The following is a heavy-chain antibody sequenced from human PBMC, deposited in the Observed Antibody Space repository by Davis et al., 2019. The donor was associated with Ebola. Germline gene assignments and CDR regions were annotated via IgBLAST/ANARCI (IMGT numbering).Heavy chain of an antibody. J-gene: IGHJ4*02. D-gene: IGHD3-16*02. CDR2: ISIIEGRT. Sequence: GESLKTSCSTSCITFSGHAMYWVRQPPGKGLEYVAAISIIEGRTYYADSVQGRFTISRDSSRNTLYLQMSSLRTEDTDIYYCVKERSFGGAIGPSVDYWGQGSLVSVSS. V-gene: IGHV3-64D*08. CDR3: VKERSFGGAIGPSVDY. CDR1: CITFSGHA.